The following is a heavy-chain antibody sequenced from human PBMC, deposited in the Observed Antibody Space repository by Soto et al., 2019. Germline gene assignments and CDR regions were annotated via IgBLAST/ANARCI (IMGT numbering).Heavy chain of an antibody. D-gene: IGHD6-19*01. Sequence: QLQLQESGPGLVKPSETLSLTCTVSGGSISRNNHYWVWIRQSPGKGLEWIERIPFSGSTNYNPSLKTRVRISRETTMKQFSLRMSSVTAADTAVLYCTVLGSSGWYQGSCFDYWGQGFLVRVFS. CDR1: GGSISRNNHY. J-gene: IGHJ4*02. CDR2: IPFSGST. V-gene: IGHV4-39*01. CDR3: TVLGSSGWYQGSCFDY.